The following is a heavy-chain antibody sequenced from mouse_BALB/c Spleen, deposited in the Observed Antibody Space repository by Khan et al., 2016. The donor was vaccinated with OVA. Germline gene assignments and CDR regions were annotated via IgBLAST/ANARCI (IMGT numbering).Heavy chain of an antibody. CDR2: ILPGSGSR. J-gene: IGHJ2*01. D-gene: IGHD1-1*01. Sequence: VQLQQSGAELMKPGASVKISCKATGYTFSDYWLEWVKQRPGHGLEWIGEILPGSGSRNYNEKFKGKATFTADISSKTTYMQLSSLTSEDSAVCYCARGNYGSRDYFDYWGQGTTLTVSS. V-gene: IGHV1-9*01. CDR1: GYTFSDYW. CDR3: ARGNYGSRDYFDY.